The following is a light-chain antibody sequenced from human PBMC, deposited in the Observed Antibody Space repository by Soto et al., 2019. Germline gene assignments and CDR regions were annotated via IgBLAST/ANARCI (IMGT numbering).Light chain of an antibody. Sequence: DIVMTQSPDSLAVSLGERATINCKSSQSISHSSNNKNKLAWYQQKPGQPPKLLISWASIRESGVTDRFSGSGSGTDFTLTISSLQAEDVAVYFCHQYYDTAWAFGQGTKVEIK. V-gene: IGKV4-1*01. CDR2: WAS. CDR3: HQYYDTAWA. CDR1: QSISHSSNNKNK. J-gene: IGKJ1*01.